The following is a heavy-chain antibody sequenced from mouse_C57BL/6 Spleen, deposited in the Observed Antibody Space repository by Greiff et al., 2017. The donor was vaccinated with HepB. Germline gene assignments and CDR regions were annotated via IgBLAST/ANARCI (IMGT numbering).Heavy chain of an antibody. CDR3: ARKTAQDAMDY. D-gene: IGHD3-2*02. CDR2: IDPSDSYT. Sequence: QVQLQQSGAELVKPGASVKLSCKASGYTFTSYWMHWVKQRPGQGLEWIGEIDPSDSYTNYNQKFKGKSTLTVDKSSSTAYMQLSSLTSEDSAVYYCARKTAQDAMDYWGQGTSVTVSS. V-gene: IGHV1-69*01. CDR1: GYTFTSYW. J-gene: IGHJ4*01.